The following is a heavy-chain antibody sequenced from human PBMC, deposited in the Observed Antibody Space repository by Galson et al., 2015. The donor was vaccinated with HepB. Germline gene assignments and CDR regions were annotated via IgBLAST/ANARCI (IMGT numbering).Heavy chain of an antibody. V-gene: IGHV3-21*01. CDR1: GFSFSTYV. D-gene: IGHD1-26*01. J-gene: IGHJ6*03. Sequence: SLRLSCAASGFSFSTYVMTWVRQAPGKGLEWVSSISSSSSDIYYADAVKGRFTISRDNAKKSLYLQMNSLRAEDTAVYYCAREGVGYYYYYMDVWGKGTTVTVSS. CDR3: AREGVGYYYYYMDV. CDR2: ISSSSSDI.